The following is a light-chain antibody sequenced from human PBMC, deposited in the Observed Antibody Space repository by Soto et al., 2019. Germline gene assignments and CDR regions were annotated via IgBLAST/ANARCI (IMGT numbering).Light chain of an antibody. CDR2: DVS. CDR1: SSDVGAYNY. J-gene: IGLJ1*01. Sequence: QSALTQPASVSGSPGQSITISCTGASSDVGAYNYVSWYQQHPGKAPKLMIYDVSGRPSGISSRFSGSKSGNTASLTISGRQAEDEADYYCSSYTSDITYVFGTGTKVTVL. CDR3: SSYTSDITYV. V-gene: IGLV2-14*01.